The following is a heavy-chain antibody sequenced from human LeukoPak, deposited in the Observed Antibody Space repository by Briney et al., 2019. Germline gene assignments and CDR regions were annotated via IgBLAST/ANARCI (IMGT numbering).Heavy chain of an antibody. J-gene: IGHJ3*02. D-gene: IGHD3-16*01. Sequence: GGSLRLSCAASGFTFSDYYMSWIRQAPGKGLEWVSYISSSGSTIYYADSVKGLFTISRDNAKNSLYMQMNSLRAEDTAVYYCARAMSAWGVAFDIWGQGTMVTVSS. CDR1: GFTFSDYY. CDR3: ARAMSAWGVAFDI. CDR2: ISSSGSTI. V-gene: IGHV3-11*04.